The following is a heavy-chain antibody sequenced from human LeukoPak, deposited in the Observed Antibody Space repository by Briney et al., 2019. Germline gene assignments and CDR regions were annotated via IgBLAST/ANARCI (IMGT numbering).Heavy chain of an antibody. CDR1: IDSFSNYH. CDR3: ARGQGATVPQVGKNWFDP. Sequence: SETLSLTCAVYIDSFSNYHWNWIRQTPAKGMEWIGEANESGGTNISPSLRSRVILSVDTSKNQFSLKLISVTVADTAIYYCARGQGATVPQVGKNWFDPWGQGTRVTVSS. V-gene: IGHV4-34*01. J-gene: IGHJ5*02. CDR2: ANESGGT. D-gene: IGHD1-26*01.